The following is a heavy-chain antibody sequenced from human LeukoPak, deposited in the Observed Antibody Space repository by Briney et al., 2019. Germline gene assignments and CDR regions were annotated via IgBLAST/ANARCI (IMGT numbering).Heavy chain of an antibody. Sequence: PGGSLRLSCAASGFTFSNYWMSWVRQAPGKGLEWVANIKQDGSEKYHVDSVKGRFTVSRDNTKNSLFLQVNSLRAEDTAIYYCTTGRSGNVNWGQGTLVTVSS. D-gene: IGHD2-15*01. V-gene: IGHV3-7*01. CDR3: TTGRSGNVN. J-gene: IGHJ4*02. CDR1: GFTFSNYW. CDR2: IKQDGSEK.